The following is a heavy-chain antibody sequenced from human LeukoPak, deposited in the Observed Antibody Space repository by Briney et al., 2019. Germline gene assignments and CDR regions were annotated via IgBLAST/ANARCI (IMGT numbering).Heavy chain of an antibody. D-gene: IGHD1-1*01. CDR3: ARETGTTSTTYYFDY. J-gene: IGHJ4*02. Sequence: RPSETLSLTCTVSGGSVSSGSYYWSWIRQPPGKGLEWIGYIYYSGSTYYNPSLKSRVTISVDTSKNQFSLKLSSVTAADTAVYYCARETGTTSTTYYFDYWGQGTLVTVSS. CDR2: IYYSGST. CDR1: GGSVSSGSYY. V-gene: IGHV4-30-4*08.